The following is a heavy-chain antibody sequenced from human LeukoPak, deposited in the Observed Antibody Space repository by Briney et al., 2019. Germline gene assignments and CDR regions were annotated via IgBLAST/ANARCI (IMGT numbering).Heavy chain of an antibody. CDR1: GFTFSSYG. V-gene: IGHV3-30*02. J-gene: IGHJ4*02. CDR3: AKDLDSTSSDWSDFDY. D-gene: IGHD6-19*01. CDR2: IRYDGSNK. Sequence: GGSLRLSCAASGFTFSSYGMHWVRQAPGKGLEWVAFIRYDGSNKYYADSVKGRFTISRDNSKNTLYLQMNSLRAEDTAVYYCAKDLDSTSSDWSDFDYWGQGTLVTVSS.